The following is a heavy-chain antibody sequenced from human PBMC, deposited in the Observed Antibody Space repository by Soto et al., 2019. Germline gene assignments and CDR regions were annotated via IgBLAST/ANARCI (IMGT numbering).Heavy chain of an antibody. D-gene: IGHD4-17*01. J-gene: IGHJ4*02. CDR2: IYDSGST. CDR3: ARGRTTWTYAFEY. Sequence: QLQLQESGSGLVKPSQTLSLTCAVSGDSISSGDYSWSWIRQPPGKGLECIGYIYDSGSTYYNPSLKRRVTISLDRSKNQFSLKLSSVTAADTAVYYCARGRTTWTYAFEYWGQGTLVTVSS. CDR1: GDSISSGDYS. V-gene: IGHV4-30-2*01.